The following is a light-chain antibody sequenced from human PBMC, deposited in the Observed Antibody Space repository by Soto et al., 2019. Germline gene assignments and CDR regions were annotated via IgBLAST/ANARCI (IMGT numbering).Light chain of an antibody. CDR1: QSVSSY. J-gene: IGKJ2*01. CDR3: QQRSNWPQYT. Sequence: EIVLTQSPATLSLSPRERATLSCRASQSVSSYLAWYQQKPGQATRLLIYDASNRATGIPARFSGSGSWTDFTLTISSREPEDFAVYYCQQRSNWPQYTFGQGTKLEI. CDR2: DAS. V-gene: IGKV3-11*01.